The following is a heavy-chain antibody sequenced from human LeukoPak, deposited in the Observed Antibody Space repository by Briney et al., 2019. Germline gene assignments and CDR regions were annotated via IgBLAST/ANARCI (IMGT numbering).Heavy chain of an antibody. CDR3: ARAYYYDSSGYYTPGEWFDP. CDR2: INPTGGST. D-gene: IGHD3-22*01. J-gene: IGHJ5*02. Sequence: ASVKVSCKASGYTFTSYYMHWVRQAPGQGLDWMGIINPTGGSTSYAQKFQGRVTMTRDMSTSTVYMELSSLRSEDTAVYYCARAYYYDSSGYYTPGEWFDPWGRGTLVTVSS. V-gene: IGHV1-46*01. CDR1: GYTFTSYY.